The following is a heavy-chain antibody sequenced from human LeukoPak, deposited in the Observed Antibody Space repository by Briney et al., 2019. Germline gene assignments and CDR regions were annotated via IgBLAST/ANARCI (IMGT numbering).Heavy chain of an antibody. J-gene: IGHJ3*02. CDR1: GFTFSSYG. V-gene: IGHV3-30*18. Sequence: GGSLRLSCAASGFTFSSYGMQWVRQAPGKGLEWVAIISYDGRDKFYEDSVKGRFTISRDNSKNTLYLQMNSLRAEDTAMYYCAKVSLNMVNDAFDIWGQGTMVSVSS. D-gene: IGHD4/OR15-4a*01. CDR2: ISYDGRDK. CDR3: AKVSLNMVNDAFDI.